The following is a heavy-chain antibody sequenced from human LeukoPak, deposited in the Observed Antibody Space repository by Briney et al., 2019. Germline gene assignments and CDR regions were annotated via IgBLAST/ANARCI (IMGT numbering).Heavy chain of an antibody. CDR3: ARDLYYDSSGHFDY. V-gene: IGHV1-46*01. D-gene: IGHD3-22*01. Sequence: ASVKVSCKASGYTFTSYYMHWVRQAPGQGLEWMGIINPSGGSTNYAQKFQGRVTITADESTSTAYMELSSLRSEDTAVYYCARDLYYDSSGHFDYWGQGTLVTVSS. CDR1: GYTFTSYY. CDR2: INPSGGST. J-gene: IGHJ4*02.